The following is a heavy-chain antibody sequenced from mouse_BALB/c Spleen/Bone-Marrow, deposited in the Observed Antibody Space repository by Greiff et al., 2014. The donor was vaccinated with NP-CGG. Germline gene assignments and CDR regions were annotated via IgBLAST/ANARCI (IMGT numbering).Heavy chain of an antibody. V-gene: IGHV1-69*01. J-gene: IGHJ4*01. D-gene: IGHD2-4*01. Sequence: VQLQQSGAELGMPGASVKMSCKASGYTFTDNWMYWVKQRPGQGLEWIGEIDTSDSYTNFNQKFMGKASLTVDASSSTAYMQVSSLTSDDSAVYYCARGGHDFSLDYWGQGTSVTVSS. CDR2: IDTSDSYT. CDR1: GYTFTDNW. CDR3: ARGGHDFSLDY.